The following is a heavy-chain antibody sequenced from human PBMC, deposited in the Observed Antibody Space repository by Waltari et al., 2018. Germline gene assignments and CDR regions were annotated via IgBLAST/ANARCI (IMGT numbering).Heavy chain of an antibody. V-gene: IGHV1-18*01. D-gene: IGHD2-15*01. Sequence: QVQLVQSGAEVKKPGASVKVSCKASGHTLTSHAVSWGRQAPGQGLEWMGWISPYNGNTNYAQKLQGRVTMNTDTSTNTAYMELRSLRSDDTAVYYCATSWRGYCSGGSCYGMDVWGQGTTVTVSS. J-gene: IGHJ6*02. CDR3: ATSWRGYCSGGSCYGMDV. CDR2: ISPYNGNT. CDR1: GHTLTSHA.